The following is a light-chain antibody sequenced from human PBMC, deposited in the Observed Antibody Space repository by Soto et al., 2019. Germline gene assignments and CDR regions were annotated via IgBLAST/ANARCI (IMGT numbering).Light chain of an antibody. J-gene: IGKJ1*01. V-gene: IGKV3-20*01. CDR3: QQYMSSVT. Sequence: EIVLTQSPGSLSLSPGQRATLSCRASQSVDTTFFAWYQKKPGQAPRLLIYGASKRATGIPDRFSGSGSGTACTLIISRLEPEDFAVYYCQQYMSSVTFGQGTKVEIK. CDR1: QSVDTTF. CDR2: GAS.